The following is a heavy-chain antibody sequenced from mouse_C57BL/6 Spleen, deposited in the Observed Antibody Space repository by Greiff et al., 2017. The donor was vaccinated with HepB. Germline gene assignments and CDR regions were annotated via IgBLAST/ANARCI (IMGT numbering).Heavy chain of an antibody. D-gene: IGHD2-3*01. CDR1: GYTFTGYW. CDR3: ARWGMGSYDGYAWFAY. Sequence: VKLVESGAELMKPGASVKLSCKATGYTFTGYWIEWVKQRPGHGLEWIGEILPGSGSTNYNEKFKGKATFTADTSSNTAYMQLSSLTTEDSAIYYCARWGMGSYDGYAWFAYWGQGTLVTVSA. V-gene: IGHV1-9*01. J-gene: IGHJ3*01. CDR2: ILPGSGST.